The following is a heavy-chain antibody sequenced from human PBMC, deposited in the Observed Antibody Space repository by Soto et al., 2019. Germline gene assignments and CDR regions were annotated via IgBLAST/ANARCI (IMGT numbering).Heavy chain of an antibody. D-gene: IGHD3-16*01. CDR1: GGSISSYY. J-gene: IGHJ6*02. V-gene: IGHV4-59*01. CDR2: IHYSGST. CDR3: ARMMRSYYSGVDV. Sequence: QVQLQESGPGLVKPSETLSLTCTVSGGSISSYYWSWIRQPPGKGLEWIGHIHYSGSTNYNPSLESRVTISGATSKNQLSLTLSSVTAADTAVYYCARMMRSYYSGVDVWGQGTTVTVSS.